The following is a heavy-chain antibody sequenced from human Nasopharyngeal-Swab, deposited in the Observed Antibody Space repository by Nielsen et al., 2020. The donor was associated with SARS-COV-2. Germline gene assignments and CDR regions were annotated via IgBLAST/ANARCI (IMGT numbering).Heavy chain of an antibody. Sequence: LKISCAASGFTFSSYAMHWVRQAPGKGLEWVAVISYDVSNKYYADSVKGRFTISRDNSKNTLYLQMNSLRAEDTAVYYCARDVAVTKYYYYYMDVWGKGTTVTVSS. V-gene: IGHV3-30-3*01. CDR2: ISYDVSNK. CDR3: ARDVAVTKYYYYYMDV. CDR1: GFTFSSYA. J-gene: IGHJ6*03. D-gene: IGHD4-17*01.